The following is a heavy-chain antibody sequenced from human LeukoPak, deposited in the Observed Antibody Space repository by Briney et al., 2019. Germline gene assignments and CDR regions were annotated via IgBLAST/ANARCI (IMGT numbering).Heavy chain of an antibody. Sequence: GGSLRLSCAASGFTYSDYAMSWVRQAPGKGLEWVSGISGSGSSTYYGDSVRGRFTISRDNSKNNLYLQMNSLRVEDTAVYYCAKDQQWLAQNIDYWGQGTLVTVSS. J-gene: IGHJ4*02. CDR1: GFTYSDYA. CDR3: AKDQQWLAQNIDY. D-gene: IGHD6-19*01. CDR2: ISGSGSST. V-gene: IGHV3-23*01.